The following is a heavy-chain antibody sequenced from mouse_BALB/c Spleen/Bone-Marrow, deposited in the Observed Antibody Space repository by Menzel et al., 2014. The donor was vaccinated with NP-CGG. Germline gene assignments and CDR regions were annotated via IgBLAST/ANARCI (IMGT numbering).Heavy chain of an antibody. CDR2: INPDSSTI. CDR1: GFDFSGFW. V-gene: IGHV4-1*02. J-gene: IGHJ3*01. Sequence: VQLKESGGGLVQPGGSLKLSCAASGFDFSGFWMGGVRQAPGKGLEWVGEINPDSSTINYTPSLKDRFIISRDNAKNTLYLQMSKVRSEDTALYYCARLGYYGGFAYWGQGTLVTVSA. D-gene: IGHD2-3*01. CDR3: ARLGYYGGFAY.